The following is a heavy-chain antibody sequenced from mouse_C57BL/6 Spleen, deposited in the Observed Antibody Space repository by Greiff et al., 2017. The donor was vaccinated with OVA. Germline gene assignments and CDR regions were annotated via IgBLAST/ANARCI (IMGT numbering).Heavy chain of an antibody. Sequence: QVQLKQSGPELVKPGASVKISCKASGYSFTSYYIHWVKQRPGQGLEWIGWIYPGSGNTKYNEKFKGKATLTADTSTSTAYMQLSSLTSEDSAVYYCAAYYSNYDWYFDVWGTGTTVTVSS. J-gene: IGHJ1*03. CDR2: IYPGSGNT. V-gene: IGHV1-66*01. CDR1: GYSFTSYY. D-gene: IGHD2-5*01. CDR3: AAYYSNYDWYFDV.